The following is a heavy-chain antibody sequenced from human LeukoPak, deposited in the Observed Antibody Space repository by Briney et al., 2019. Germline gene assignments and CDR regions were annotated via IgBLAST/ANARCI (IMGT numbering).Heavy chain of an antibody. V-gene: IGHV1-18*01. CDR2: ISAYNGDT. CDR1: GFIFTKYG. CDR3: ARDPSNTSGWKTWFDP. D-gene: IGHD6-19*01. Sequence: GASVKVSCKASGFIFTKYGINWVRQAPGQGLEWVGWISAYNGDTRYAQKFQGRVTLTTDTPTTTAFMELRSLSSDDTAVYYCARDPSNTSGWKTWFDPWGRETWSPSPQ. J-gene: IGHJ5*02.